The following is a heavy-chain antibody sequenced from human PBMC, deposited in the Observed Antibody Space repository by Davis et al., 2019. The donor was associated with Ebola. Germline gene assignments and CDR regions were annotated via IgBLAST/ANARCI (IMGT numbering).Heavy chain of an antibody. Sequence: PGGSLRLSCAASGFSVSSNYMTWVRQAPGKGLEWVSIIYSDGSTSYGDSVKGRFTVSRDNAKSTLYLQMNSLRVEDTAVYYCASYVVGWGRGTLVTVSS. V-gene: IGHV3-66*01. CDR2: IYSDGST. D-gene: IGHD2-15*01. CDR3: ASYVVG. CDR1: GFSVSSNY. J-gene: IGHJ4*02.